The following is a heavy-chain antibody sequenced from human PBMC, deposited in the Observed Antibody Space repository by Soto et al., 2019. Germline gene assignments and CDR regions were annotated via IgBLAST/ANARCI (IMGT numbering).Heavy chain of an antibody. CDR1: GGSFSGYY. J-gene: IGHJ4*02. D-gene: IGHD3-22*01. Sequence: SETLSLTCAVYGGSFSGYYWSWIRLPPGKGLEWIGENNHSGSTNYNPSLKGRFTISRDNSKNTLYLQMNSQRAEDTAVYYCAKLRSSGYYFDYWGQGTLVTVSS. CDR3: AKLRSSGYYFDY. V-gene: IGHV4-34*01. CDR2: NNHSGST.